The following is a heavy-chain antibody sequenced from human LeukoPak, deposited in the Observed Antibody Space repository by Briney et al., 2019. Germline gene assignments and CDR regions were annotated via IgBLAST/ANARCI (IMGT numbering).Heavy chain of an antibody. J-gene: IGHJ4*02. CDR3: ARHYEHFDY. D-gene: IGHD4-17*01. V-gene: IGHV4-34*01. CDR2: LTPSGST. Sequence: SETLSLTCVVYGGSFSGYFWSWIRQPPGKGLEWIGELTPSGSTNYNPSLRCRVSISIDTSKKKLSLRLASVTAADTAVYYCARHYEHFDYWGQGTLVTVSS. CDR1: GGSFSGYF.